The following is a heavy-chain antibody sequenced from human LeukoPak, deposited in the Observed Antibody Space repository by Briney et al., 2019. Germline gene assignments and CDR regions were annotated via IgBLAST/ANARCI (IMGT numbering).Heavy chain of an antibody. CDR3: ASGAYSSGWY. CDR2: IYYSGST. J-gene: IGHJ4*02. D-gene: IGHD6-19*01. Sequence: SETLSLTCTVSGGSISSSSYYWGWIRQPPGKGLEWIGSIYYSGSTYYNPSLKSRVTISVDTSKNQFSLKLSSVTAADTAVYYCASGAYSSGWYWGQGTLVTVSS. V-gene: IGHV4-39*01. CDR1: GGSISSSSYY.